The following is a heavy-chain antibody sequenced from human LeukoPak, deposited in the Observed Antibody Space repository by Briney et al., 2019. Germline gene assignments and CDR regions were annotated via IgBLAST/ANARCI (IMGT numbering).Heavy chain of an antibody. J-gene: IGHJ4*02. CDR1: GGSFSGYY. CDR3: TRGSDILTGYRTPYYFDY. Sequence: SETLSLTCAVYGGSFSGYYWGWLRQPPGKGLEWIGGISHSGSTYYNSSFHSRVTISIDTSKNQFSLRLTSVTAADTAVYYCTRGSDILTGYRTPYYFDYWGRGTLVTVSS. V-gene: IGHV4-34*01. D-gene: IGHD3-9*01. CDR2: ISHSGST.